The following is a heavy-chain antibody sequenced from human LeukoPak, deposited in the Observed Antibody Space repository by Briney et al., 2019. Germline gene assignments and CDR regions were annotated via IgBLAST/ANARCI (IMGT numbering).Heavy chain of an antibody. Sequence: PGGSLKLSCAASGFTFSASAMHRVPQASGKGLGWVGRIRSKANSYATAYAASVKGRFTISRDDSKNTAYMQMNSLKTEVTAVYYCTRVHELRYFDWFPGDNWFDPWGQGTLVTVSS. CDR1: GFTFSASA. D-gene: IGHD3-9*01. J-gene: IGHJ5*02. V-gene: IGHV3-73*01. CDR2: IRSKANSYAT. CDR3: TRVHELRYFDWFPGDNWFDP.